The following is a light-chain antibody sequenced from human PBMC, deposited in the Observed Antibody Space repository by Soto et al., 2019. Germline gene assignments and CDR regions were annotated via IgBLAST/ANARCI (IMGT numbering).Light chain of an antibody. J-gene: IGLJ3*02. CDR3: CSYAGSSTLV. CDR2: EVS. CDR1: SSDVGIYNL. Sequence: QSALTQPASVSGSPGQPISISSTGTSSDVGIYNLVSWYQQHPGNAPKLTIYEVSKRPSGVSNRFSVYNAGNTASLTISGLQAQDEADYDCCSYAGSSTLVVGGGTELTV. V-gene: IGLV2-23*02.